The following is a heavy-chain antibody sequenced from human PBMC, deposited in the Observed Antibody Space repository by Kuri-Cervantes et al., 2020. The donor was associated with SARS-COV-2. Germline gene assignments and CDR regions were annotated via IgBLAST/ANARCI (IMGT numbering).Heavy chain of an antibody. CDR2: IYTSGST. CDR1: GGSSSSYY. V-gene: IGHV4-4*07. D-gene: IGHD6-19*01. J-gene: IGHJ3*02. Sequence: SETLSLTCTVSGGSSSSYYWSWNRQPAGKGLEWIGRIYTSGSTNYNPSLKSRDTMSVDTSKNQFSLKLSSVTAADTAVYYCARERYSSGSAFDIWGQGTMVTVSS. CDR3: ARERYSSGSAFDI.